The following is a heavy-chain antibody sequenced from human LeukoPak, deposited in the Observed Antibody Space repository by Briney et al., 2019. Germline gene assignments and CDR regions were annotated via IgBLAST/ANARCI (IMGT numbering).Heavy chain of an antibody. CDR2: VIPIFGTA. V-gene: IGHV1-69*13. J-gene: IGHJ4*02. CDR1: GYTFTRYG. Sequence: SVKVSCKASGYTFTRYGISWVRQAPGQGLEWMGGVIPIFGTANYAQKFQGRVTITADESTSTAYMELSSLRSEDTAVYYCARESPLPIAAPRNYFDYWGQGTLVTVSS. CDR3: ARESPLPIAAPRNYFDY. D-gene: IGHD6-6*01.